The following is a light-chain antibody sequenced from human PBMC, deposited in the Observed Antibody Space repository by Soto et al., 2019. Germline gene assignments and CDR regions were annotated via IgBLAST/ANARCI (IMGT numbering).Light chain of an antibody. Sequence: EIVLTQSPATLSLSPGERATLSCRASQTFSSHLAWCQQKPGQAPSLLIYDASKRATGIPARFSGRGSGTDFTLTISSLEPEDFAVYYCQQRSNWPPVITFGQGTRLEIK. J-gene: IGKJ5*01. CDR2: DAS. CDR3: QQRSNWPPVIT. CDR1: QTFSSH. V-gene: IGKV3-11*01.